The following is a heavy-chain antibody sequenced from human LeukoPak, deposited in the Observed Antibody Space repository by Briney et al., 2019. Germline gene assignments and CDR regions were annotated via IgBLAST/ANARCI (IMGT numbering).Heavy chain of an antibody. V-gene: IGHV4-39*01. CDR1: GGSISSSSYY. J-gene: IGHJ5*02. D-gene: IGHD3-3*01. CDR3: ARPVTYDFWSGYPNWFDP. CDR2: IYYSGST. Sequence: SETLSLTCTVSGGSISSSSYYWGWIRQPPGKGLEWIGSIYYSGSTYYNPSLKSRVTISVDTSKNQFSLKLSSVTAADTAVYYCARPVTYDFWSGYPNWFDPWGQGTLVTVSS.